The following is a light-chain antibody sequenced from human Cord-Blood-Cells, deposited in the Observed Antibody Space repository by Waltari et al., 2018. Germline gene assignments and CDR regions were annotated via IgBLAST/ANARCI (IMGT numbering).Light chain of an antibody. V-gene: IGKV4-1*01. CDR1: QSVLYSPNNKNY. J-gene: IGKJ1*01. CDR2: WAS. Sequence: MTQSPDSLAVSLGERATINCKSSQSVLYSPNNKNYLAWYQQKPGQPPKLLIYWASTRESGVPDRFSGSGSGTDFTLTISSLQAEDVAVYYCQQYYSTPPTFGQGTKVEIQ. CDR3: QQYYSTPPT.